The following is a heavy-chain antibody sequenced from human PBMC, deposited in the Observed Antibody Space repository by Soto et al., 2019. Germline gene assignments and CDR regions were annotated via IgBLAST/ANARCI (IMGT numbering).Heavy chain of an antibody. V-gene: IGHV1-2*02. CDR2: INPNSGGT. J-gene: IGHJ6*02. D-gene: IGHD3-10*01. Sequence: ASVKVSCKASGYTFTGYYMHWVRQAPGQGLEWMGWINPNSGGTNYAQKFQGRVTMTRDTSISTAYMELSRLRSDDTAVYYCARDAGCYYYGMDVWGQGTTVTVSS. CDR1: GYTFTGYY. CDR3: ARDAGCYYYGMDV.